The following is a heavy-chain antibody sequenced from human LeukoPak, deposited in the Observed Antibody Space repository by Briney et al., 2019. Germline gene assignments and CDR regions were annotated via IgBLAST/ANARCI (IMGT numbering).Heavy chain of an antibody. CDR3: ARDWGSSWYPSYFDY. CDR1: GYTFTGYY. Sequence: GASVKVSCKASGYTFTGYYMHWVRQAPGQGLEWMGRINPNSGGTNYAQKLQGRVTMTTDTSTSTAYMELRSLRSDDTAVYYCARDWGSSWYPSYFDYWGQGTLVTVSS. D-gene: IGHD6-13*01. J-gene: IGHJ4*02. V-gene: IGHV1-2*06. CDR2: INPNSGGT.